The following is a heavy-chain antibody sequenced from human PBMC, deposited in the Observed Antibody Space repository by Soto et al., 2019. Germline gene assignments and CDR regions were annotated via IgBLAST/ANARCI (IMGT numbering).Heavy chain of an antibody. V-gene: IGHV3-48*01. CDR2: ISSSSSTI. J-gene: IGHJ4*02. CDR1: GFTFSSYS. CDR3: ARGRFWSGIDY. Sequence: EVQLVESGGGLVQPGGSLRLSSAASGFTFSSYSMNWVRQAPGKGLEWVSYISSSSSTIYYADSVKGRFTISRDNAKNSLYLQMNSLRAEDTAVYYCARGRFWSGIDYWGQGTLVTVSS. D-gene: IGHD3-3*01.